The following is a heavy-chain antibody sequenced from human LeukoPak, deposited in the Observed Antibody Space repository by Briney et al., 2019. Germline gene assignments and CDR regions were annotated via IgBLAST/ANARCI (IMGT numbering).Heavy chain of an antibody. CDR1: GFTFSNFA. CDR3: AKTTTGYSSGRFPGWPVDY. CDR2: LGGGGIDT. D-gene: IGHD6-19*01. V-gene: IGHV3-23*01. Sequence: GGSLRLSCAASGFTFSNFAMRWVRQPPGKGLEWVSTLGGGGIDTYYADSVKGRFTISRDNSKNTVYLQMNSLRAEDTAVCYCAKTTTGYSSGRFPGWPVDYWGQGTLVTVSS. J-gene: IGHJ4*02.